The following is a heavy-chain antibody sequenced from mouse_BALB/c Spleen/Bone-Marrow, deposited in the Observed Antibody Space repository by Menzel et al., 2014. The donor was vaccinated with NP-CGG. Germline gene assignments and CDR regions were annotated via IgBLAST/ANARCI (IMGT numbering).Heavy chain of an antibody. CDR3: ARGRLRLPCYFDY. D-gene: IGHD1-2*01. CDR1: GYSFTSYS. J-gene: IGHJ2*01. V-gene: IGHV1S126*01. CDR2: IDPSDSET. Sequence: VKLMESGPQVVRPGASVKISCKASGYSFTSYSMHWVKQRPGQGLEWIGMIDPSDSETRLNQKLKDKATLTVDKSSNTAYMQLSSPTSEDSAIYYCARGRLRLPCYFDYWGQGTTVTVSS.